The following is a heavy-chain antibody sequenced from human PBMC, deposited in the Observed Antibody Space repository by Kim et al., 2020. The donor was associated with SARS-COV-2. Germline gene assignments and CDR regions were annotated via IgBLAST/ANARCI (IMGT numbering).Heavy chain of an antibody. CDR3: ASGEGYFGP. CDR1: GFTFSNYA. J-gene: IGHJ5*02. Sequence: GGSLRLSCAASGFTFSNYAMNWVRQAPGKGLEWVSGISGSGGTTYYADSMEGRCTISRDNSKNTLYLQMNRLTAEDTAVFYAASGEGYFGPWGEGTL. D-gene: IGHD2-15*01. V-gene: IGHV3-23*01. CDR2: ISGSGGTT.